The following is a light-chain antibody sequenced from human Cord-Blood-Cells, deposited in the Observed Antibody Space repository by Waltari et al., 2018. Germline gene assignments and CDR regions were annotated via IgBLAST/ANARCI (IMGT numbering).Light chain of an antibody. CDR2: AAS. Sequence: DLPMTQSPSPLSASAGDRVTITCRASQSISSYLNWYQQKPGKAPKLLIYAASSLQSGVPSRFSSSGSGTDFTLTISSLQPEDFATYYCQQSYSTPYTFGQGTKLEIK. CDR1: QSISSY. J-gene: IGKJ2*01. CDR3: QQSYSTPYT. V-gene: IGKV1-39*01.